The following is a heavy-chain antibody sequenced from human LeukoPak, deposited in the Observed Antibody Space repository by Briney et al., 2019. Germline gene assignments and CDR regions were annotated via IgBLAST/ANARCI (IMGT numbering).Heavy chain of an antibody. D-gene: IGHD2-2*01. Sequence: GGSLRLSCGASGFKFEDYAMHWVRQVPGRGLEWVSSITSNSGYVAYADSVKGRFSISRDNAKNSLYLQMNSLRTEDMAVYYCVQDSYTISSSGSTFASWGQGTLVTVSS. V-gene: IGHV3-9*03. CDR2: ITSNSGYV. CDR3: VQDSYTISSSGSTFAS. J-gene: IGHJ4*02. CDR1: GFKFEDYA.